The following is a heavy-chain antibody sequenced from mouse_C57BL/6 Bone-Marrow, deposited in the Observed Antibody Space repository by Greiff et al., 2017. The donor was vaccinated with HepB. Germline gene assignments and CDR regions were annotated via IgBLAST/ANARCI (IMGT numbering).Heavy chain of an antibody. V-gene: IGHV3-3*01. CDR3: AGDGDRDYSNPAWFAD. CDR1: GFSINSDCY. Sequence: VQLKESGPSLVRPSQTLSLTCTVTGFSINSDCYWIWIRQFPGNKLEYIGYTFYSGITYYNPSLASRTVITRDTSKNQFSLKLSSVTTEDTATYYCAGDGDRDYSNPAWFADWGQGTLVTVSA. J-gene: IGHJ3*01. D-gene: IGHD2-5*01. CDR2: TFYSGIT.